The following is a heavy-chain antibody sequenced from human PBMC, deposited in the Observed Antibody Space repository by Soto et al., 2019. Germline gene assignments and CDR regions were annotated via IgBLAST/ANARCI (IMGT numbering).Heavy chain of an antibody. CDR2: IIPIFGTA. Sequence: SVKVSCKASGGTFSSYAISWVRQAPGQGLEWMGGIIPIFGTANYAQKFQGRVTITADESTSTAYMELSSLRSEDTAVYYCARGYCSSTSCYTPEWFDPWGQGNMVAVYS. CDR3: ARGYCSSTSCYTPEWFDP. CDR1: GGTFSSYA. J-gene: IGHJ5*02. V-gene: IGHV1-69*13. D-gene: IGHD2-2*02.